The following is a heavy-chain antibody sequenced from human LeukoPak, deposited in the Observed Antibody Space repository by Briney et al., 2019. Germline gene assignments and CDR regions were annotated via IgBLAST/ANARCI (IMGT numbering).Heavy chain of an antibody. J-gene: IGHJ4*02. Sequence: PGGSLRLSCAASGFPFSDYWMHWVRQVPGEGLLWVSRINTDGGRTGDVDSVKGRFTISRDNAKNTLYLQMNSLRVEDTALYYCATFGRGWSLAYWGQGTLVTVSS. V-gene: IGHV3-74*01. CDR2: INTDGGRT. CDR1: GFPFSDYW. CDR3: ATFGRGWSLAY. D-gene: IGHD6-19*01.